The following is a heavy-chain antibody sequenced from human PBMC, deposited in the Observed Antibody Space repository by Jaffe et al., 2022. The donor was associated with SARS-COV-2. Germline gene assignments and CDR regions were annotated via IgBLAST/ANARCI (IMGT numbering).Heavy chain of an antibody. D-gene: IGHD3-10*01. Sequence: EVQLVESGGGLVQPGGSLRLSCAASGFTFSSYWMSWGRQAPGKGLEWVANIKQDGSEKYYVGSVKGRFTISRDNAKNSLYLQMNSLRAEDTAVYYCARDLYYGSGSPFGDYWGQGTLVTVSS. CDR3: ARDLYYGSGSPFGDY. V-gene: IGHV3-7*01. CDR2: IKQDGSEK. J-gene: IGHJ4*02. CDR1: GFTFSSYW.